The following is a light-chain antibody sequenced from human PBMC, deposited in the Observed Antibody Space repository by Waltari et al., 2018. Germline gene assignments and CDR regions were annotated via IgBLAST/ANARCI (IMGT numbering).Light chain of an antibody. CDR2: EDN. V-gene: IGLV3-1*01. J-gene: IGLJ2*01. CDR3: QVWDSSTDVV. Sequence: SYDLTQPPSVSVSPGQTASITCSGDKLGQKYVFWYRQKTGQSPVLVMYEDNRRPSGIPERGSGSNSGNTATLTISETQVMDDAYYYCQVWDSSTDVVFGGGTKLTVL. CDR1: KLGQKY.